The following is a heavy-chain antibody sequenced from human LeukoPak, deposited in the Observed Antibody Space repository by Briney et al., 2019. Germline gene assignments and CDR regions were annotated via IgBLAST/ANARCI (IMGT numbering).Heavy chain of an antibody. CDR3: ARDSVGYNSDAFDI. V-gene: IGHV4-59*01. J-gene: IGHJ3*02. CDR2: IYYSGSN. D-gene: IGHD5-24*01. CDR1: GGSICSYY. Sequence: PSETLSLTCSVSGGSICSYYWGWIRQPPGKGLEWIGYIYYSGSNNYNPSLKSRVTISVDASKNQFSLKLSSVTAADTAVYYCARDSVGYNSDAFDIWGQGTMVTVSS.